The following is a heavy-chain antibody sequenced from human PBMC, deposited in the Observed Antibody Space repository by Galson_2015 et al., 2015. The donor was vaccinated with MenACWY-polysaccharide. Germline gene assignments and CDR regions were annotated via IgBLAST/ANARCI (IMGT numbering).Heavy chain of an antibody. J-gene: IGHJ4*02. Sequence: SVKVSCKASGYTFTNYDINWVRQAPGQGLEWMAWMNPNSGNSGYAQKFHGGVTLTKDTSINTAYLELSSLRSEDTAMYYCARTFGDFDYWGQGTPVTVSS. CDR3: ARTFGDFDY. V-gene: IGHV1-8*01. CDR1: GYTFTNYD. D-gene: IGHD3-10*01. CDR2: MNPNSGNS.